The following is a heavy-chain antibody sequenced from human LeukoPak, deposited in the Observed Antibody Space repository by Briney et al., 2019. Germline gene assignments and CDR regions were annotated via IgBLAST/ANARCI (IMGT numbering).Heavy chain of an antibody. CDR1: GFTFRSYG. CDR3: ARESRYYDSSGYYFDAFDI. J-gene: IGHJ3*02. D-gene: IGHD3-22*01. Sequence: GGTLRLSCAAAGFTFRSYGMSWVRQAPGKGLEWVSGISGSGGSTYYADSVKGRFNICRDNSKNTSYLQMNSLRAEDTAVYYCARESRYYDSSGYYFDAFDIWGQGTMVTVSS. CDR2: ISGSGGST. V-gene: IGHV3-23*01.